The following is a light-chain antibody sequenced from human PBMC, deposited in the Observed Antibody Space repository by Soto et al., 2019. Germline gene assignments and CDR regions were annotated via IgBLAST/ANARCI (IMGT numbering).Light chain of an antibody. CDR3: KQYGSSPWT. CDR2: GAS. J-gene: IGKJ1*01. Sequence: SVLTQSPGTLSLSPGERATLSCRASQSVSSSYLAWYQQKPGQAPRPLIYGASSRAIGIPDRFSGSGSGTDCTLTISRLEPEDFAVYYCKQYGSSPWTFGQGTNVDIK. CDR1: QSVSSSY. V-gene: IGKV3-20*01.